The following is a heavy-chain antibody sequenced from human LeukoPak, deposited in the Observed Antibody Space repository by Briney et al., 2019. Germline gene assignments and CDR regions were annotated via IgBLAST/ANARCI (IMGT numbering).Heavy chain of an antibody. D-gene: IGHD3-10*01. V-gene: IGHV4-31*03. J-gene: IGHJ4*02. CDR3: ARAYYYGSGLEY. Sequence: SETLSLTCTVSGGSISSGGYYWSWIRQHPGKGLEWIGYIYYSGSTYYNPSLKSRVNISVDTSKNQFSLKLSSVTAADTAVYYCARAYYYGSGLEYWGQGTLVTVSS. CDR2: IYYSGST. CDR1: GGSISSGGYY.